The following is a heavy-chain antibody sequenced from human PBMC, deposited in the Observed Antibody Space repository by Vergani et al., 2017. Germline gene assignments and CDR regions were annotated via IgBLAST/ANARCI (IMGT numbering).Heavy chain of an antibody. D-gene: IGHD6-13*01. J-gene: IGHJ6*02. CDR3: AREVYREQLVKSYYGMDV. V-gene: IGHV3-30-3*01. Sequence: QVQLVESGGGVVQPGRSLRLSCAASGFTFSSYAMHWVRQAPGKGLEWVAVISYDGSNKYYADSVKGRFTISRDNSKNTLYLQMNSLRAEDTAVYYCAREVYREQLVKSYYGMDVWGQGTTVTVSS. CDR2: ISYDGSNK. CDR1: GFTFSSYA.